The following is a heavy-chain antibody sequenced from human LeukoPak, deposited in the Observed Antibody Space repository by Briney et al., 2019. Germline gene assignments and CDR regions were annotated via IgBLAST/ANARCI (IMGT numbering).Heavy chain of an antibody. V-gene: IGHV3-74*01. CDR2: INSDGSTT. CDR1: GFTFSSDW. J-gene: IGHJ2*01. CDR3: ARAPGWYFDL. Sequence: GGSLRLSCAASGFTFSSDWMHWVRQAPGKGLVWVSRINSDGSTTNYADSVKGRFTISRDNAKNTLYLQMSSLRAEDTALYYCARAPGWYFDLWGRGTLVTVSS.